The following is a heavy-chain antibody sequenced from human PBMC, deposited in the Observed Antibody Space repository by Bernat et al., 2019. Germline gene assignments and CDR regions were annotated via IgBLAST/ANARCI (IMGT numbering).Heavy chain of an antibody. J-gene: IGHJ6*03. Sequence: QVQLVQSGAEVKKPGSSVKVSCKASGVTFSSYAIRWVRQAPGQGLEWMGGIIPIFGTANYAQKFQGRVTITADESTSTAYMELSSLRSEDTAVYYCARDAHVAAFRVFPYYYYCMDVWGKGTTVTVSS. CDR2: IIPIFGTA. D-gene: IGHD2-21*01. V-gene: IGHV1-69*01. CDR1: GVTFSSYA. CDR3: ARDAHVAAFRVFPYYYYCMDV.